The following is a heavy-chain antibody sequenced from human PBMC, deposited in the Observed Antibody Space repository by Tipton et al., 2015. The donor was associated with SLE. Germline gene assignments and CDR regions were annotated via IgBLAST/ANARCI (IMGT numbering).Heavy chain of an antibody. J-gene: IGHJ5*02. Sequence: LRLSCTVSGVSINSYYWSWIRQPPGKGLEWIGYFYYSGNTRYNPSLQSRVTILLDTSKNQFSLKLTSVTAADTAVYYCARLPTGFPNWFDPWGQGTLVTVSS. CDR3: ARLPTGFPNWFDP. D-gene: IGHD4-17*01. CDR2: FYYSGNT. CDR1: GVSINSYY. V-gene: IGHV4-59*08.